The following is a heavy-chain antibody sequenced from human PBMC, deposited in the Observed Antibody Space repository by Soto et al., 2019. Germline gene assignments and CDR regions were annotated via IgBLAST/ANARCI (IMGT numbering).Heavy chain of an antibody. CDR2: IKSKRDGGTT. V-gene: IGHV3-15*01. D-gene: IGHD3-16*01. CDR1: GFTFANAW. J-gene: IGHJ4*02. CDR3: TTGLFGGSSDTHD. Sequence: EVQLVESGGVLVNPGGSLRLSCAASGFTFANAWMSLVRQAPGKGLEWVARIKSKRDGGTTDYVVAVKGRFSISRDDSKDTLQWKMKSVKTEVTDVYYCTTGLFGGSSDTHDWGQGTLVTVS.